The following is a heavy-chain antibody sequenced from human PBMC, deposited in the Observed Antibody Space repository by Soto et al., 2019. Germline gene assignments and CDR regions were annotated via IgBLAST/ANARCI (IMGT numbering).Heavy chain of an antibody. J-gene: IGHJ4*02. V-gene: IGHV3-7*05. D-gene: IGHD3-22*01. CDR1: GFTFSSYW. CDR3: AREGRYYDSSGPFDY. Sequence: GSLRLSCAASGFTFSSYWMSWVRQAPGKGLEWVANIKQDGSEKYYVDSVKGRFTISRDNAKNSLYLQMNSLRAEDTAVYYCAREGRYYDSSGPFDYWGQGTLVTVSS. CDR2: IKQDGSEK.